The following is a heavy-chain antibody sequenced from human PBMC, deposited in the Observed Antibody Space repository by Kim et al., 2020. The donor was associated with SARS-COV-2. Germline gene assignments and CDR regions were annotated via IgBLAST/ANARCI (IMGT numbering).Heavy chain of an antibody. D-gene: IGHD3-16*01. V-gene: IGHV3-30*18. CDR2: ISYDGSNK. CDR3: AKGPPLGGDYYYYGMDV. CDR1: GFTFSSYG. J-gene: IGHJ6*02. Sequence: GGSLRLSCAASGFTFSSYGMHWVRQAPGKGLEWVAVISYDGSNKYYADSVKGRFTISRDNSKNTLYLQMNSLRAEDTAVYYCAKGPPLGGDYYYYGMDVWGQGTTVTVSS.